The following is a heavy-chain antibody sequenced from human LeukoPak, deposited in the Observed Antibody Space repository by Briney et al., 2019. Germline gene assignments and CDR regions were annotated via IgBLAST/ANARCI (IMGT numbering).Heavy chain of an antibody. CDR1: GFKFSSYG. CDR2: ISYDGNNK. D-gene: IGHD3-22*01. J-gene: IGHJ4*02. V-gene: IGHV3-30*18. Sequence: GGSLRLSCAASGFKFSSYGMHWVRQAPGKGLEWVAVISYDGNNKYYADSVKGRFTISRDNSKNTLYLQMNSLRVEDTAVYYCAKDHSSGYYSGIDYWGQGTLVTVSS. CDR3: AKDHSSGYYSGIDY.